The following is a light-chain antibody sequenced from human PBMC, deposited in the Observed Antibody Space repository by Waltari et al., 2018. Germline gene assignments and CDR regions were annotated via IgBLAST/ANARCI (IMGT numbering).Light chain of an antibody. J-gene: IGKJ3*01. V-gene: IGKV1-39*01. CDR1: QSMSSY. Sequence: DIQMTQSPSSLSASVGDRVTITFRASQSMSSYLNWYQQKPGKAPKLLIYAASSLQSGVPSRFSGSGSGTDFTLTISSLQPEDFATYYCQQSYSTPSTFGPGTKVDIK. CDR3: QQSYSTPST. CDR2: AAS.